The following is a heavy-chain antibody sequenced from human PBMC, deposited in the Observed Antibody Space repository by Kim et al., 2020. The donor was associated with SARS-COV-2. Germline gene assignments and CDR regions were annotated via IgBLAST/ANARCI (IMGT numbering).Heavy chain of an antibody. CDR3: ARDGSCPLSGAFVI. D-gene: IGHD2-15*01. V-gene: IGHV4-59*01. Sequence: SETLSLTCTVSGGSISSYYWSWIRQPPGKGLEWMWYIYYSGSTNYNPSLKSRVTVAVDTSKTQYSLTLSSVTAADTAVYYCARDGSCPLSGAFVIWGQGTMFTPSS. CDR2: IYYSGST. J-gene: IGHJ3*02. CDR1: GGSISSYY.